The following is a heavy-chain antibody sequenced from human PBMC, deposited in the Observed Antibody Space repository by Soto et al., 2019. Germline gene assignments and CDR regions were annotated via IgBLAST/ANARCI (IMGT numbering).Heavy chain of an antibody. V-gene: IGHV4-61*01. Sequence: SETLSLTCTVSGGSVSSGSYYWSWIRQPPGKGLEWIGYIYYSGSTNYNPSLKSRVTISVDTSKNQFSLKLSSVTAADTAVYYCARDPDYWGQGTLVTVSS. CDR1: GGSVSSGSYY. CDR3: ARDPDY. J-gene: IGHJ4*02. CDR2: IYYSGST.